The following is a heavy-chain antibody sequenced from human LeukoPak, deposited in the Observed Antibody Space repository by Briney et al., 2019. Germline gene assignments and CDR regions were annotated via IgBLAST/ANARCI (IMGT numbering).Heavy chain of an antibody. Sequence: SVKVSCKASGGTFSSYAISWVRQAPGQGLEWMGGIIPIFGTANYAQKFQGRVTITTDESTSTAYMELSSLRSEDTAVYYCARGADITSDWFDPWGQGTLVTVSS. CDR1: GGTFSSYA. D-gene: IGHD3-10*01. J-gene: IGHJ5*02. CDR3: ARGADITSDWFDP. CDR2: IIPIFGTA. V-gene: IGHV1-69*05.